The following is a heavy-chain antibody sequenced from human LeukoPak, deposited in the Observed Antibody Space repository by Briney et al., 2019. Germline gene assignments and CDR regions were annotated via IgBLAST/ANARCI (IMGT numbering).Heavy chain of an antibody. V-gene: IGHV1-69*13. Sequence: ASVKVSCKASGGTFSSYAISWVRQAPGQGLEWMGGIIPIFGTANYAQKFQGRVTITADESTSTAYMELRSLRSDDTAVYYCARDSLYSGSYYRLYYFDYWGQGTLVTVSS. J-gene: IGHJ4*02. CDR2: IIPIFGTA. CDR3: ARDSLYSGSYYRLYYFDY. D-gene: IGHD1-26*01. CDR1: GGTFSSYA.